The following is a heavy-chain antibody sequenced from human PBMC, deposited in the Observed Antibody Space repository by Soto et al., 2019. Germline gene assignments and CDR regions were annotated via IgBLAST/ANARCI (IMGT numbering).Heavy chain of an antibody. V-gene: IGHV1-69*04. CDR3: ARDTKSRLKCEGGTPNWYYL. CDR2: IIPILGIA. J-gene: IGHJ5*02. Sequence: SVKVSCKASGGTFSSYTISWVRQAPGQGLEWMGRIIPILGIANYAQKFQGRVTITADKSTSTAYMELSSLRSEDTAVYYCARDTKSRLKCEGGTPNWYYLWAQRTLV. D-gene: IGHD3-16*01. CDR1: GGTFSSYT.